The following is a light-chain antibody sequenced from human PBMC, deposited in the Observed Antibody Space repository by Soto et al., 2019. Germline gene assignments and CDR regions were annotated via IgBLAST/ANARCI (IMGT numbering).Light chain of an antibody. V-gene: IGKV3-11*01. CDR1: QSVNKAY. Sequence: EIVLTQSPGTLALSPGDRATLSCRASQSVNKAYLVWYQVKPGQAPRRLIYDASNRATGIPARFSGSGSGTDFTLTISSLEPEDFAVYYGQQRNNWPPVTFGGGTKVDIK. J-gene: IGKJ4*01. CDR2: DAS. CDR3: QQRNNWPPVT.